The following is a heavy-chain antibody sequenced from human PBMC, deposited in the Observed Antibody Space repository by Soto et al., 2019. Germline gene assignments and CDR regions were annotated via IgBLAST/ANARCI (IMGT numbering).Heavy chain of an antibody. CDR2: IKSKTDGGTT. V-gene: IGHV3-15*01. Sequence: RRLSCAASGFTFSNAWMSWVRQAPGKGLEWVGRIKSKTDGGTTDYAAPVKGRFTISRDDSKNTLYLQMNSPKTEDTAVYYCTTDRRVLMVYAILEYYYYYGMDVWGQGTTVTVSS. D-gene: IGHD2-8*01. CDR3: TTDRRVLMVYAILEYYYYYGMDV. CDR1: GFTFSNAW. J-gene: IGHJ6*02.